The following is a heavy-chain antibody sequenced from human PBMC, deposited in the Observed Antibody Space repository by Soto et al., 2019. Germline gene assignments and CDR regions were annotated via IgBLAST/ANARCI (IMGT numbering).Heavy chain of an antibody. J-gene: IGHJ3*02. CDR1: GGSISSSGYY. Sequence: QLQLQESGPGLVKPSETLSLTCTVSGGSISSSGYYWGWIRQPPGKGLEWIGSIYYSGSTYYNPSLKSRGTISVDPAKEQFSLRLASVTAADTAVYYCARHADKGDRGRAFNIWGQGTMVTVSS. CDR3: ARHADKGDRGRAFNI. CDR2: IYYSGST. V-gene: IGHV4-39*01. D-gene: IGHD2-21*02.